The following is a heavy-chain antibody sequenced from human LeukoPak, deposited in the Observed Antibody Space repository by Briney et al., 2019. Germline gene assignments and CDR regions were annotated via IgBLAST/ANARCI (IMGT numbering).Heavy chain of an antibody. CDR3: ARARHLVLAFDI. V-gene: IGHV4-59*01. J-gene: IGHJ3*02. D-gene: IGHD6-13*01. Sequence: SEPLSLTCTVSGGPISPYYWNWLRHPPGKALEWIGYIYDSGSNKHNPSLKSPVNLSLDTSKGQVSLKLGSVTAADTAVHLRARARHLVLAFDIWGQGTMVTVSS. CDR1: GGPISPYY. CDR2: IYDSGSN.